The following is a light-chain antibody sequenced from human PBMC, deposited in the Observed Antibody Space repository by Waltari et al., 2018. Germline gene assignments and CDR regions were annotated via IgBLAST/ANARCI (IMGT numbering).Light chain of an antibody. J-gene: IGKJ1*01. Sequence: EIVLTQSPGTLSLSPGERGTLSCRASQSVSRFLAWYQQIPGQPPRLVIYGASTRATGIPDSFSGSGSGTDFSLTISRLEPEDFAVYYCQKYDRLPATFGQGTKVEIK. V-gene: IGKV3-20*01. CDR3: QKYDRLPAT. CDR2: GAS. CDR1: QSVSRF.